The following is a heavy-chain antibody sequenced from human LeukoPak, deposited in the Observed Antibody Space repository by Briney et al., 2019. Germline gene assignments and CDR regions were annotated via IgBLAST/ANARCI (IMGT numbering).Heavy chain of an antibody. CDR3: ARAGFTFSDYFGSFFDY. CDR1: GFTFSSYG. V-gene: IGHV3-30*02. Sequence: GGSLRLSCAASGFTFSSYGMDWVRQTPGKGLEWVAFIRYDGSNKYYADSVKGRFTISRDNSKNTLYLQMNSLRAEDTAVYYCARAGFTFSDYFGSFFDYWGQGTLVTVSS. D-gene: IGHD3-10*01. J-gene: IGHJ4*02. CDR2: IRYDGSNK.